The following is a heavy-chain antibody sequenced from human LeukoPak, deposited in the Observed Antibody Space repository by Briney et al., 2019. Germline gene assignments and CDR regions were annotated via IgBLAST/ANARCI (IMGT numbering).Heavy chain of an antibody. CDR3: AEDSDGQQMVYYFDD. J-gene: IGHJ4*02. D-gene: IGHD6-13*01. CDR2: ISWNSGSI. V-gene: IGHV3-9*01. Sequence: GGSLRLSCAASGFTFDDYAMHWVRQAPGKGLEWVSGISWNSGSIGYADSVKGRFTISRDNAKNSLYPQMNSLRAEDTALYYCAEDSDGQQMVYYFDDWGQGTLVTVSS. CDR1: GFTFDDYA.